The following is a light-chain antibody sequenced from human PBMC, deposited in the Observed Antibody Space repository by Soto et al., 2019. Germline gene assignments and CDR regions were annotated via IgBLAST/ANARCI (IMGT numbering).Light chain of an antibody. J-gene: IGKJ1*01. CDR1: QSLNSFY. CDR2: GSS. Sequence: EIVLTQSPGTLSLSPGERATLSCRASQSLNSFYLAWYQQKPGQAPRLLIYGSSNRATGIPDRFSGSGSGKDFTLTICRLVPEDFAVYYCQQYDISPRTFGQGTKVDIK. V-gene: IGKV3-20*01. CDR3: QQYDISPRT.